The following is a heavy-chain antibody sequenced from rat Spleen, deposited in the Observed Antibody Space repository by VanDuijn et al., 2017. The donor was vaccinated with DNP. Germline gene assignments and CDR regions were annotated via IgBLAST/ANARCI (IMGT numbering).Heavy chain of an antibody. CDR2: ISYDGSAT. CDR1: GFTFSDYY. D-gene: IGHD1-4*01. J-gene: IGHJ2*01. CDR3: ARQGGPGYNFDY. V-gene: IGHV5-7*01. Sequence: EVQLVESGGGLVQPGRSLKLSCAASGFTFSDYYMAWVRQAPTKGLEWVASISYDGSATYYRDTVKGRFTISRDNAKSILYLQRDSLRSEDTATYYCARQGGPGYNFDYWGQGVMVTVSS.